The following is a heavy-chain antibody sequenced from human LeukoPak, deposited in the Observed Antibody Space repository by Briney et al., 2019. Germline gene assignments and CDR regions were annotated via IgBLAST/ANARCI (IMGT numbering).Heavy chain of an antibody. D-gene: IGHD3-22*01. Sequence: SETLSLTCAVSDYSISSGDYWGWIRQPPGKGLEWIGSVYYSGSTHYSPPLKNRVTISVDTSKNQFSLKLRSVTAADTALYYCARNDSSGYFDYWGQGTLVTVSS. CDR1: DYSISSGDY. J-gene: IGHJ4*02. CDR2: VYYSGST. V-gene: IGHV4-38-2*01. CDR3: ARNDSSGYFDY.